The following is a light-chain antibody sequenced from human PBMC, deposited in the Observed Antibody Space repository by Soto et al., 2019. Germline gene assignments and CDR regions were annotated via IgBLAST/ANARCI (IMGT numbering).Light chain of an antibody. V-gene: IGKV3-20*01. J-gene: IGKJ3*01. Sequence: EIVLTQSPGTLSLSPGERATLSCRASQSISSNYLAWYQQKPGQAPRLLIYGVSNRATGIPDRFSGSGCGSDFTLTISRLEPEDFAVYYCQQYWSSPPRITFGPGTKVDIK. CDR2: GVS. CDR3: QQYWSSPPRIT. CDR1: QSISSNY.